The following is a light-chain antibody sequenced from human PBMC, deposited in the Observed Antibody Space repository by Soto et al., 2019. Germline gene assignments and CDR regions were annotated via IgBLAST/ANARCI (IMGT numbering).Light chain of an antibody. J-gene: IGKJ4*01. Sequence: DIPMTQSPSSLSASVGDRVTITCRASQSISSYLNWYQQKPGKAPKVLIYAASSLQSGVPSRFSGIGSGTGFTLSISSLQPEDFATYYCQQSYSGPLTFGGGTKVEIK. CDR2: AAS. CDR3: QQSYSGPLT. CDR1: QSISSY. V-gene: IGKV1-39*01.